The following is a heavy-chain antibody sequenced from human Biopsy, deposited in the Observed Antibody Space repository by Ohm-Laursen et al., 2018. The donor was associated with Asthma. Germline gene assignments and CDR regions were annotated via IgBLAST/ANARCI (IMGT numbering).Heavy chain of an antibody. J-gene: IGHJ6*02. V-gene: IGHV1-69*13. Sequence: SVKASCKAPGGTFSNFAISWVRQAPGQGLEWLGGIMTVFGTTNYAQKFQGRVTITADESTSTAYMEVTSLRSEDTAIYYCARCQVGYSSGWSLLLKKIYYPGMDVWGQGTAVTVS. CDR1: GGTFSNFA. CDR2: IMTVFGTT. D-gene: IGHD6-19*01. CDR3: ARCQVGYSSGWSLLLKKIYYPGMDV.